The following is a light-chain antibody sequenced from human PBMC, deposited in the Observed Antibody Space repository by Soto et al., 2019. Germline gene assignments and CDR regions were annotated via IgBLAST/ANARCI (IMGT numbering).Light chain of an antibody. J-gene: IGKJ1*01. CDR2: GAS. Sequence: EIVLTQSQGTLSLSPGDRSPLSCRARQSLSNNIYLAWYQQKPGQAPRLLIYGASSRATGIPNRFSGSGSGTEFTLTISSLQPDDFATYYCQQYNSYSRTFGQGTKVDIK. V-gene: IGKV3-20*01. CDR3: QQYNSYSRT. CDR1: QSLSNNIY.